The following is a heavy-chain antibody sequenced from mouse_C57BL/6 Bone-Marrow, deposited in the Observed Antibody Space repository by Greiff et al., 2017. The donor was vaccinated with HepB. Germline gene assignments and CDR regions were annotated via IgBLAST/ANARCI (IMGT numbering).Heavy chain of an antibody. CDR2: IDPANGNT. CDR1: GFNFKNTY. CDR3: ASPPYDYDFYWYFGV. Sequence: EVKLVESVAELVRPGASVKLSCTASGFNFKNTYMHWVKQRPEQGLEWIGRIDPANGNTKYAPKFQGKATITADTSSNTAYLQLSSLTSEDTAIYYCASPPYDYDFYWYFGVWGTGTTVTVSS. D-gene: IGHD2-4*01. J-gene: IGHJ1*03. V-gene: IGHV14-3*01.